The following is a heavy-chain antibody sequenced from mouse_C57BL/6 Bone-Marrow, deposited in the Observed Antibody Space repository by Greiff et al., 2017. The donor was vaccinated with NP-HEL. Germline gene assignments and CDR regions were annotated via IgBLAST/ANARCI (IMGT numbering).Heavy chain of an antibody. V-gene: IGHV5-4*01. Sequence: EVQRVESGGGLVKPGGSLKLSCAASGFTFSSYAMSWVRQTPEKRLEWVATISDGGSYTYYPDNVKGRFTIARDNAKNNLYLQMSHLKSEDTAMYYCARIYYDYDALGDWGQGTLVTVSA. CDR2: ISDGGSYT. CDR3: ARIYYDYDALGD. CDR1: GFTFSSYA. J-gene: IGHJ3*01. D-gene: IGHD2-4*01.